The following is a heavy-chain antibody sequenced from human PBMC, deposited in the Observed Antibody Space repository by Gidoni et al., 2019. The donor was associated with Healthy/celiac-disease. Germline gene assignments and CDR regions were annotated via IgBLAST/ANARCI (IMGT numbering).Heavy chain of an antibody. CDR1: GYTFTSYY. D-gene: IGHD3-3*01. J-gene: IGHJ4*02. V-gene: IGHV1-46*03. Sequence: QVQLVQSGAEVKKPGASVKVSCKASGYTFTSYYMHWVRQAPGQGLEWMGIINPSGGSTRYAQKFQGRVTMTRDTSTSTVYMELSSLRSEDTAVYYCARDQAVLRFLEWLSTALDYWGQGTLVTVSS. CDR3: ARDQAVLRFLEWLSTALDY. CDR2: INPSGGST.